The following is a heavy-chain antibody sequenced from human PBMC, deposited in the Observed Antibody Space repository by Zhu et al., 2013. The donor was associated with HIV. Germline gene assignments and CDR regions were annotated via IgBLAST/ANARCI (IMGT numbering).Heavy chain of an antibody. D-gene: IGHD2-15*01. CDR3: ARSIHCSGGSCYRYYFDY. CDR2: MNPNSGNT. CDR1: GYTFTSYD. V-gene: IGHV1-8*01. J-gene: IGHJ4*02. Sequence: QVQLVQSGAEVKKPGASVKVSCKASGYTFTSYDINWVRQATGQGLEWMGWMNPNSGNTGYAQKFQGRVTMTRNTSISTAYMELSSLRSEDTAVYYCARSIHCSGGSCYRYYFDYWGQGTLVTVSS.